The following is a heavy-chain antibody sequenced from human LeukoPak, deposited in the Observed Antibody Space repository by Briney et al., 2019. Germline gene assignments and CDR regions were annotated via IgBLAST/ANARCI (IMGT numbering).Heavy chain of an antibody. CDR1: GGSISSYY. Sequence: SETLSLTCTVSGGSISSYYWSWIRQPPGKGLEWMGYIYYSGSTNYNPSLTSRVTTSIDTSKNQFSLQLSSVTAADTAVYYCAGGDYDYVWGSYRQAYYFDYWGQGTLVTVSS. CDR2: IYYSGST. CDR3: AGGDYDYVWGSYRQAYYFDY. J-gene: IGHJ4*02. D-gene: IGHD3-16*02. V-gene: IGHV4-59*08.